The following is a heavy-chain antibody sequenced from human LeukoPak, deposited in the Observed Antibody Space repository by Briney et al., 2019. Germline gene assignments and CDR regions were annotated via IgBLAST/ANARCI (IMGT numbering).Heavy chain of an antibody. D-gene: IGHD2-15*01. CDR2: ISGSGGST. CDR1: GFTFSSYS. J-gene: IGHJ4*02. V-gene: IGHV3-23*01. Sequence: GGSLRLSCAASGFTFSSYSVNWVRQAPGKGLEWVSAISGSGGSTYYADSVKGRFTISRDNSKNTLYLQMNSLRAEDTAVYYCAKADCSGGSCYYFDYWGQGTLVTVSS. CDR3: AKADCSGGSCYYFDY.